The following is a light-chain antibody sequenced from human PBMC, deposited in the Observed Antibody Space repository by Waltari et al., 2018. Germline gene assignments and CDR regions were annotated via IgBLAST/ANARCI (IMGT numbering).Light chain of an antibody. CDR3: CSYAGSAISV. V-gene: IGLV2-23*02. CDR2: DVN. Sequence: QPALTQTAAVSGSPGQSITISCSGTISDIGKYNLVSWYQQHPGKAPTLIIYDVNKRPSAVSNRFSGSKSGNTAFLTISGLQTADEADYYCCSYAGSAISVFGGGTKLTVL. J-gene: IGLJ3*02. CDR1: ISDIGKYNL.